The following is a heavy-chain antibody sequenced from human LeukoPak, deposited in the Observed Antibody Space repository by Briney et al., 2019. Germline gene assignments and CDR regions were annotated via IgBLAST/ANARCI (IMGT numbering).Heavy chain of an antibody. CDR1: GFTFSSYS. V-gene: IGHV3-48*04. CDR3: ARDSIVVVPAAINYYYYYMDV. J-gene: IGHJ6*03. Sequence: PGGSLRLSCAASGFTFSSYSMNWVRQAPGKGLEWVSYISSSSSTIYYADSVKGRFTISRDNAKNSLYLQMNSLRAEDTAVYYCARDSIVVVPAAINYYYYYMDVWGKGTTVTVSS. D-gene: IGHD2-2*02. CDR2: ISSSSSTI.